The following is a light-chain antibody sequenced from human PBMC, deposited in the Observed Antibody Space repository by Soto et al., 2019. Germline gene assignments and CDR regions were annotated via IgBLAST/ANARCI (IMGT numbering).Light chain of an antibody. V-gene: IGLV2-8*01. CDR1: SSDVGDYNY. J-gene: IGLJ3*02. CDR3: SSYAGSNNGV. Sequence: QSALTQPPSASGSPGQSVTISCTGTSSDVGDYNYVSWYQQHPGKAPKLMIYEVSKRPSGVPDRFSGSKSGNTASLTVSGLQAEDEAYYYCSSYAGSNNGVFGGGTKLTVL. CDR2: EVS.